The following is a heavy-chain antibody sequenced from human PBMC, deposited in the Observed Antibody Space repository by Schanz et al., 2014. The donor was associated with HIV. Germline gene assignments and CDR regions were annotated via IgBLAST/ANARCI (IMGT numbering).Heavy chain of an antibody. V-gene: IGHV1-69*01. Sequence: QVQLVQSGAEVKKPGSSVKVSCKASGGIFSYHAINWVRQAPGQGLEWMGGIIPIFATPNYAQKFQGRVTITADESTSTAYMELSSLRSDDTAMYYCARGLKDSSSSEAFHIWGPGTAVTVSS. J-gene: IGHJ3*02. CDR1: GGIFSYHA. CDR2: IIPIFATP. D-gene: IGHD6-6*01. CDR3: ARGLKDSSSSEAFHI.